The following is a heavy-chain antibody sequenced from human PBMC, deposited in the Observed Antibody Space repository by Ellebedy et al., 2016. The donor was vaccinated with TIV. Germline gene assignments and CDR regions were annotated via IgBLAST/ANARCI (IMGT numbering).Heavy chain of an antibody. CDR1: GYTFTRYY. Sequence: ASVKVSCXASGYTFTRYYMHWVQQAPGQGLEWMGKINPSGGSTTYAQKFQGRVTMTRDRSTSTVYMELSSLRSEDTAVYYCARDAPWGTSLAVDYWGQGTLVTVSS. CDR3: ARDAPWGTSLAVDY. CDR2: INPSGGST. J-gene: IGHJ4*02. D-gene: IGHD3-16*01. V-gene: IGHV1-46*01.